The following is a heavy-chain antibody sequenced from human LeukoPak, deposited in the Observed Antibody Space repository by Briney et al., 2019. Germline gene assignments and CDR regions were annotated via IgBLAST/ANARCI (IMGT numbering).Heavy chain of an antibody. V-gene: IGHV3-11*01. CDR1: GFTFSDYY. J-gene: IGHJ5*02. Sequence: KPGGSLRLSCAASGFTFSDYYMSWIRQAPGKGLEWVSYISSSGSTIYYADSVKGRFTISRDNAKNSLYLQMNSLRAEDTAVYYCTRQNYGSGRVRFDPWGQGTLVTVSS. CDR3: TRQNYGSGRVRFDP. D-gene: IGHD3-10*01. CDR2: ISSSGSTI.